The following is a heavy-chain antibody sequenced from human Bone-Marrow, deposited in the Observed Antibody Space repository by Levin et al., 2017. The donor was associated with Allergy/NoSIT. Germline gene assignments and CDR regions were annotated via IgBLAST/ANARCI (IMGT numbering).Heavy chain of an antibody. J-gene: IGHJ5*02. CDR3: ARIVVPAAMWGWFDP. V-gene: IGHV3-30*04. D-gene: IGHD2-2*01. CDR1: GFTFSSYA. CDR2: ISYDGSNK. Sequence: PGESLKISCAASGFTFSSYAMHWVRQAPGKGLEWVAVISYDGSNKYYADSVKGRFTISRDNSKNTLYLQMNSLRAEDTAVYYCARIVVPAAMWGWFDPWGQGTLVTVSS.